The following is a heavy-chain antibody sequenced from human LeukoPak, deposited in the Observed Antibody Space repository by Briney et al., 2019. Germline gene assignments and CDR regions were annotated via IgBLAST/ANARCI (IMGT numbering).Heavy chain of an antibody. D-gene: IGHD6-13*01. J-gene: IGHJ6*03. Sequence: SETLSLTCTVSGGSISSYYWSWIRQPPGKGLEWIGYIYYSGSTNYNPSLKSRVTISVDTSKNQFPLKLSSVTAADTAVYYCARTPSSSSWYYYYYYMDVWGKGTTVTISS. CDR2: IYYSGST. CDR1: GGSISSYY. CDR3: ARTPSSSSWYYYYYYMDV. V-gene: IGHV4-59*01.